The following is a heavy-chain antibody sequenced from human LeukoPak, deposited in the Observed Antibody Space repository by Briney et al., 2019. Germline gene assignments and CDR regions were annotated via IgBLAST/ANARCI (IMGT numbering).Heavy chain of an antibody. CDR3: ARDRSTVTTWVDY. Sequence: GGSLRLSCAASGFTFSSYGMSWVRQAPGKGLEWVSAISGSGGSTYYADSVKGRFTISRDNSKNSLYLQMNSLRAEDTAVYYCARDRSTVTTWVDYWGQGTLVTVSS. V-gene: IGHV3-23*01. D-gene: IGHD4-17*01. J-gene: IGHJ4*02. CDR1: GFTFSSYG. CDR2: ISGSGGST.